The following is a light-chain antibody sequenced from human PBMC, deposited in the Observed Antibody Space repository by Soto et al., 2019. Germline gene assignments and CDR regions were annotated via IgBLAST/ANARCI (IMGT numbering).Light chain of an antibody. Sequence: DIQMTQSXSSXXXXVXXXVTXTXRASRTIASYVNWYQQKPGKAPNLLIYAASSLQPGVPSRFSGSGSGTDFTLTISSLQPEDFATYYCQQSYTTAALSFGGGTKVDIK. CDR2: AAS. CDR1: RTIASY. V-gene: IGKV1-39*01. CDR3: QQSYTTAALS. J-gene: IGKJ4*01.